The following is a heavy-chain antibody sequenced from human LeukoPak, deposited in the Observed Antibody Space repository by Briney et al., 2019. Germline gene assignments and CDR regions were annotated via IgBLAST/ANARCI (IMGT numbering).Heavy chain of an antibody. CDR1: GFTFSSYS. D-gene: IGHD1-26*01. Sequence: PGGSLRLSCAASGFTFSSYSMNWVRQAPGKGLEWVSSISSSSSYIYYADSVKGRFTISRDNAKNSLYLQMNSLRAEDTAVYYCARDSYSGSYGLYYYYYYYMDVWGKGTTVTISS. CDR2: ISSSSSYI. V-gene: IGHV3-21*01. J-gene: IGHJ6*03. CDR3: ARDSYSGSYGLYYYYYYYMDV.